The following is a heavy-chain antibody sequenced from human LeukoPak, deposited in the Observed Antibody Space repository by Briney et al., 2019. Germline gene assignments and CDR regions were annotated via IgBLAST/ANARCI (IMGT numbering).Heavy chain of an antibody. CDR1: GYTFSGYY. CDR2: INPSGGST. J-gene: IGHJ4*02. D-gene: IGHD5-12*01. V-gene: IGHV1-46*01. Sequence: ASVKVSCKASGYTFSGYYMHWVRQAPGQGLEWMGMINPSGGSTSYAQKFQGRVTMTRDMSTSTVYMELSSLRSEDTAVYYCARDPFNSGIDYWGQGTLVTVSS. CDR3: ARDPFNSGIDY.